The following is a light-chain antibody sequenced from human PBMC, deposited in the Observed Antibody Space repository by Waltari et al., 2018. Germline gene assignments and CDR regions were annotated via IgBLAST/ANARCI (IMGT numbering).Light chain of an antibody. J-gene: IGKJ1*01. CDR2: QVS. Sequence: DVVMTQSPLSLPVTLGQPASISCKSSQSLVPRDGKTDLNWFQQRPGQSPRRLIYQVSNRGAGVLDRFGGSGSGTDFTLKISRVEAEDVVVYYCMQGTHWPPWTFGQGTKVEIK. CDR3: MQGTHWPPWT. V-gene: IGKV2-30*02. CDR1: QSLVPRDGKTD.